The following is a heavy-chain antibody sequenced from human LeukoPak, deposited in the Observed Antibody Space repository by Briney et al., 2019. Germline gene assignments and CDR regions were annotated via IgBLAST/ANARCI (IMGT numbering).Heavy chain of an antibody. D-gene: IGHD3-22*01. V-gene: IGHV1-24*01. CDR3: ARALMTYYYDSSGYSI. Sequence: ASVKVSCKVSGYTLTELSMHWVRQAPGKGLEWMGGFDPEDGETIYAQKFQGRVTITRDTSASTAYMELSSLRSEDTAVYYCARALMTYYYDSSGYSIWGQGTMVTVSS. CDR1: GYTLTELS. CDR2: FDPEDGET. J-gene: IGHJ3*02.